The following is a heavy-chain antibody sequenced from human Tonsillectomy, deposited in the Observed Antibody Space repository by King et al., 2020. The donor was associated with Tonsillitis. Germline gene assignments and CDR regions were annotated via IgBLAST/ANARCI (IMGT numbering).Heavy chain of an antibody. Sequence: VQLVQSGAEVKKPGASVKVSCKASGYTFTRYTMYWVRQAPGQRLEWMGWINAGNGDIKYSQKFQGRVTITRDTSATTGYMELSSLRSEDTAVYFCARASSDYYNGMDVWGQGTPVTVSS. CDR2: INAGNGDI. V-gene: IGHV1-3*01. CDR1: GYTFTRYT. CDR3: ARASSDYYNGMDV. J-gene: IGHJ6*02.